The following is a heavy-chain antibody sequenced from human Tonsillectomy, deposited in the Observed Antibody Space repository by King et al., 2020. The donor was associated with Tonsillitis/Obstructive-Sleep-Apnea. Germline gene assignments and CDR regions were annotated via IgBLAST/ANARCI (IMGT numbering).Heavy chain of an antibody. CDR2: INHSGST. CDR1: GGSFSGYY. J-gene: IGHJ4*02. V-gene: IGHV4-34*01. Sequence: VPLQQWGAGLLKPSETLSLTCAVYGGSFSGYYCSWIRQPPGKGLEWIGEINHSGSTNYNPSLKSRVTISVDTSKNQFSLKLTSVTAADTAVYYCARMHPTGEFDYWGQGTLVTVSS. CDR3: ARMHPTGEFDY. D-gene: IGHD7-27*01.